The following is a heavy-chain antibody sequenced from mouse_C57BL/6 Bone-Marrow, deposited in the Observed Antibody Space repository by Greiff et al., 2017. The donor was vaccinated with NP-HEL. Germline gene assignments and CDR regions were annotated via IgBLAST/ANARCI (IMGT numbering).Heavy chain of an antibody. V-gene: IGHV1-81*01. D-gene: IGHD2-3*01. J-gene: IGHJ4*01. Sequence: VKLMESGAELARPGASVKLSCKASGYTFTSYGISWVKQRTGQGLEWIGEIYPRSGNTYYNEKFKGKATLTADKSSSTAYMELRSLTSEDSAVYFCARRWLLGYAMDYWGQGTSVTVSS. CDR1: GYTFTSYG. CDR2: IYPRSGNT. CDR3: ARRWLLGYAMDY.